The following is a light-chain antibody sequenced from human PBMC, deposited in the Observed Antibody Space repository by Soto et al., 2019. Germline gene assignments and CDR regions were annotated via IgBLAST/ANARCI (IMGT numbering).Light chain of an antibody. CDR1: QRVYSSY. CDR2: GAS. V-gene: IGKV3-20*01. J-gene: IGKJ1*01. Sequence: IMLTQSPSTLSLSPGERVTLSCRASQRVYSSYLAWYQQKPGQAPRLLIYGASNRATGIPDRFSGSGSGTDFTLTISRLEPEDFAVYYCQQYGSSGTFGQGTKVDI. CDR3: QQYGSSGT.